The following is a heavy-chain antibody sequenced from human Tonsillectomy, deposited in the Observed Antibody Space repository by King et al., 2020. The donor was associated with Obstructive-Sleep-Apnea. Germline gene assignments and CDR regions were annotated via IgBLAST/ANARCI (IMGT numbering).Heavy chain of an antibody. D-gene: IGHD3-22*01. CDR1: GGAISSSSYY. Sequence: LQLQESGPGLVKPSETLSLNCTVSGGAISSSSYYWGWIRQPPGKGLEWIGSIYYSGSTYYNPSLKSRVTISVDTSKNQFSLKLSSVTAADTAVYYCASASDYYDSSGYWLDIWGQGTIVTVSS. CDR3: ASASDYYDSSGYWLDI. J-gene: IGHJ3*02. CDR2: IYYSGST. V-gene: IGHV4-39*07.